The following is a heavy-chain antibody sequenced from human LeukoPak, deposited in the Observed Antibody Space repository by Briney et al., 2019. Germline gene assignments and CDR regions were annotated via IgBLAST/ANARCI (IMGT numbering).Heavy chain of an antibody. D-gene: IGHD1-26*01. CDR3: ARGSTTVAFEI. CDR2: VSSDGSST. J-gene: IGHJ3*02. Sequence: GRSLRLSCAASGFTFSIYWMHWVRQVPGKGLVWVSRVSSDGSSTFYADSVKGRFTISRENAKNILYLQMNSLRVGDTAVYYCARGSTTVAFEIWGQGTMVSVSS. CDR1: GFTFSIYW. V-gene: IGHV3-74*01.